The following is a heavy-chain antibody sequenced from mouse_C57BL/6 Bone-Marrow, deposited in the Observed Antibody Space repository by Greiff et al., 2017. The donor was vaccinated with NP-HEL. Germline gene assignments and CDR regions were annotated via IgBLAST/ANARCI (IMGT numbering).Heavy chain of an antibody. V-gene: IGHV1-82*01. CDR3: ANTTVDSMDY. Sequence: VQLQQSGPELVKPGASVKISCKASGYAFSSSWMNWVKQRPGKGLEWIGRIYPGDGDTNYNGKFKGKATLTADKSSSTAYMQLSSLTSEDSAVYFCANTTVDSMDYWGQGTSVTVSS. J-gene: IGHJ4*01. D-gene: IGHD1-1*01. CDR1: GYAFSSSW. CDR2: IYPGDGDT.